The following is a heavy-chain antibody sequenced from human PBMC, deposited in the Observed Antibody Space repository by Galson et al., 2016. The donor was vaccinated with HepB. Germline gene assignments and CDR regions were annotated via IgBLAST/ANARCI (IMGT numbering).Heavy chain of an antibody. V-gene: IGHV1-69*13. D-gene: IGHD6-25*01. CDR2: IIPIFGTT. CDR1: GGAFSSYA. Sequence: SVKVSCKASGGAFSSYAISWVRQAPGQGLEWMGGIIPIFGTTNYAQKFEGRFTISADESTSTAYMELSSLRSEDTAVYYCASGRRLGYYYVMDVWGQGTTVTVSS. J-gene: IGHJ6*02. CDR3: ASGRRLGYYYVMDV.